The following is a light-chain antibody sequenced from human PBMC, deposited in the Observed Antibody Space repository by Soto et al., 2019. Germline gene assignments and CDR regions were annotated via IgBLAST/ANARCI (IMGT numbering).Light chain of an antibody. Sequence: QAVVTQPPSVSGAPGQRVTISCTGSSSNIGTGYDVHWYQQFPGTAPKLLIYGNGNRASGVPDRFSGSKSGTSASLAITGLQAEDEADYYCQSYDSSLSGPIIFGGGTKLTVL. CDR1: SSNIGTGYD. J-gene: IGLJ2*01. V-gene: IGLV1-40*01. CDR3: QSYDSSLSGPII. CDR2: GNG.